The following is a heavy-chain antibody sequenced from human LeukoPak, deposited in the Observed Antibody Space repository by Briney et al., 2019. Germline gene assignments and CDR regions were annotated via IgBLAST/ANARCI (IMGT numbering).Heavy chain of an antibody. CDR2: ISRSGSTI. CDR1: GFTFSSYE. Sequence: GGSLRLSCAASGFTFSSYEINWVRQAPGKGLEWVSYISRSGSTIYYADSVKGRFAISRDNAKNSLYLQMNSLRAEDTAVHYCARGENPGIALAGTGFGYWGQGTLVTVSS. J-gene: IGHJ4*02. V-gene: IGHV3-48*03. D-gene: IGHD6-19*01. CDR3: ARGENPGIALAGTGFGY.